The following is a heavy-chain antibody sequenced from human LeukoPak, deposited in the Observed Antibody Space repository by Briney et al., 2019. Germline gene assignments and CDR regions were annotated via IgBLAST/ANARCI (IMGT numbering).Heavy chain of an antibody. D-gene: IGHD2-15*01. CDR3: AREDCSGGSCYHDY. V-gene: IGHV1-69*11. Sequence: ASVKVSCKASGGTFSSYAISWVRQAPGQGLEWMGRIIPILGTANYAQKFQGRVTITTDESTSTAYMELSSLRSEDTAVYYCAREDCSGGSCYHDYWGQGTLVTVSS. J-gene: IGHJ4*02. CDR1: GGTFSSYA. CDR2: IIPILGTA.